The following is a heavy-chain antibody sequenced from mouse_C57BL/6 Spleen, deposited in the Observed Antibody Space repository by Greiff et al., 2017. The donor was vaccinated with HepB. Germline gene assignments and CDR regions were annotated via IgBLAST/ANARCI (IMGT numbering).Heavy chain of an antibody. CDR3: ARRYGSSLWYFDV. J-gene: IGHJ1*03. CDR1: GYTFTSYW. D-gene: IGHD1-1*01. CDR2: IDPSDSYT. V-gene: IGHV1-59*01. Sequence: QVQLQQPGAELVRPGTSVKLSCKASGYTFTSYWMHWVKQRPGQGLEWIGVIDPSDSYTNYNQKFKGKATLNVDTSSSTAYMQLSSLTSEDSAVYYCARRYGSSLWYFDVWGTGTTVTVSS.